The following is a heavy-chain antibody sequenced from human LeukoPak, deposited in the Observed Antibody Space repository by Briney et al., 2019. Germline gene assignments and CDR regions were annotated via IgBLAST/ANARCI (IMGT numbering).Heavy chain of an antibody. D-gene: IGHD6-19*01. Sequence: SETLSLTCTVSGDSISTYYWSWIRQPPGKGLEWIGYIYYSGSTNYNPSLKSRITISVDTSKNQFSLKLSSVIAADTAVYYCARVRYSSGWYLADYWGQGTLVTVSS. CDR3: ARVRYSSGWYLADY. J-gene: IGHJ4*02. CDR1: GDSISTYY. V-gene: IGHV4-59*13. CDR2: IYYSGST.